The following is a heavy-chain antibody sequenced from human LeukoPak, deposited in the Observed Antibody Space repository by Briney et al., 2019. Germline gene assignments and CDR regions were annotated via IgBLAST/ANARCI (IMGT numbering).Heavy chain of an antibody. Sequence: SCKASGGTFSSYAMSWVRQAPGKGLEWVSAISGSGGSTYYADSVKGRFTISRDNSKNTLYLQMNSLRAEDTAVYYCAKDRWELLDLNAFDIWGQGTMVTVSS. J-gene: IGHJ3*02. CDR2: ISGSGGST. CDR3: AKDRWELLDLNAFDI. D-gene: IGHD1-26*01. V-gene: IGHV3-23*01. CDR1: GGTFSSYA.